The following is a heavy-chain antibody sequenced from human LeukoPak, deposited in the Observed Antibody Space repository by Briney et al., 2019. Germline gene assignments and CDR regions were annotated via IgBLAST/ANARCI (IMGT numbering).Heavy chain of an antibody. CDR2: NRGSSART. CDR3: TKHDGAAVAGIFDY. Sequence: GGSLRLSCAASGFPFSSYPMSWVRQPPGKGLEWVLANRGSSARTYYADSVKDQTTITTDNPKNTLYLQMNSLRAENTAEYYCTKHDGAAVAGIFDYWDQATLVTVSS. J-gene: IGHJ4*02. D-gene: IGHD6-19*01. CDR1: GFPFSSYP. V-gene: IGHV3-23*01.